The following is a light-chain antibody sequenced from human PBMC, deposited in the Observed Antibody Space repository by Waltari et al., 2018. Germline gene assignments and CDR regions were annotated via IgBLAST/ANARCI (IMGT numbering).Light chain of an antibody. CDR3: QQYGSSPRGT. V-gene: IGKV3-20*01. CDR2: GES. CDR1: QSVSRSY. Sequence: EIVLTQSPGTPSLSPGERATLSRKSSQSVSRSYLACYQQKPGQAPRLLSYGESSRATGIPDRFSGSGSGTDFTLTISRLEPEHCAVYYCQQYGSSPRGTFGHGTKLEIK. J-gene: IGKJ2*02.